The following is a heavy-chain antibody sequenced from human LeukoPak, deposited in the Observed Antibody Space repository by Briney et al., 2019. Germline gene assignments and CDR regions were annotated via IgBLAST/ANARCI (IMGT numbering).Heavy chain of an antibody. Sequence: SETLSLTCTVSGGSISSYYWSWIRQPPGKGLEWIGYIYYSGSTNYNPSLKSRVTISVDTSKNQFSLKLSSVTAVDTAVYYCARENRRSSYYYGMDVWGQGTTVTVSS. CDR2: IYYSGST. CDR1: GGSISSYY. D-gene: IGHD2/OR15-2a*01. CDR3: ARENRRSSYYYGMDV. J-gene: IGHJ6*02. V-gene: IGHV4-59*01.